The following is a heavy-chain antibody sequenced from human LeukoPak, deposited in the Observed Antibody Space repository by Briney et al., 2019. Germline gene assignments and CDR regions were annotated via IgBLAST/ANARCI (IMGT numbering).Heavy chain of an antibody. CDR3: ARTEVGATAFDT. V-gene: IGHV4-31*03. J-gene: IGHJ3*02. CDR1: GGSISSGVYY. D-gene: IGHD1-26*01. CDR2: IFYSGST. Sequence: SQTLSLTCTVSGGSISSGVYYWSWVRQHPGKGLEWIGYIFYSGSTYYNPSLKSRVTISVDTSENQLSLKLRSVTAADTAIYYCARTEVGATAFDTWGQRTMVTVSS.